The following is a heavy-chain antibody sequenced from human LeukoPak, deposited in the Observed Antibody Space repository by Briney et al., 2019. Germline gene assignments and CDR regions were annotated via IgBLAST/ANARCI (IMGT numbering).Heavy chain of an antibody. V-gene: IGHV3-7*03. CDR1: GFNFNSYW. CDR2: MNQDGSHK. D-gene: IGHD3-22*01. CDR3: AKIFHTDGYYLGEHLFDA. J-gene: IGHJ5*02. Sequence: GGSLRLSCTASGFNFNSYWMSWVRQAPGKGLEWVANMNQDGSHKYYVESVKGRFTTSRDNSKSTLYLQMNSLRAEDTAIYYCAKIFHTDGYYLGEHLFDAWGQGTLVTVSS.